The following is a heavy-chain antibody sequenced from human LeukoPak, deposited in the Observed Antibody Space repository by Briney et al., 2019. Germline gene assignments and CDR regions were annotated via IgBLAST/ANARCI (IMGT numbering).Heavy chain of an antibody. D-gene: IGHD4-17*01. J-gene: IGHJ4*02. V-gene: IGHV4-59*08. Sequence: SETLSLTCTVSGGSISSYYWSWIRQPPGKGLEWIGYIYYSGSTNYNPSLKSRVTISVDTSKNQFSLKLNSVTAADTAVYYCARLLRVTTVGPDLYYFDYWGQGTLVTVSS. CDR1: GGSISSYY. CDR2: IYYSGST. CDR3: ARLLRVTTVGPDLYYFDY.